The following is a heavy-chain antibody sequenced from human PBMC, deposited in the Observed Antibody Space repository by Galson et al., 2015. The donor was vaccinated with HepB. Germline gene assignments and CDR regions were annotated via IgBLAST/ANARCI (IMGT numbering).Heavy chain of an antibody. CDR3: AKDAGGTDFGPFEY. D-gene: IGHD1-26*01. J-gene: IGHJ4*02. Sequence: SLRLSCAASVFNFRTYGMSWVRQAPGKGLQWVSTINDSGGNTHYADSVKGRFTISRDNSKNTLYLHMNSLRAEDTAVYHCAKDAGGTDFGPFEYWGQGTLVTVSS. V-gene: IGHV3-23*01. CDR2: INDSGGNT. CDR1: VFNFRTYG.